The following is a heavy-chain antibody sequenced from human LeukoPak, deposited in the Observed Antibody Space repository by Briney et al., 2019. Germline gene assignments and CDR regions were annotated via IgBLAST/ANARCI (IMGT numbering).Heavy chain of an antibody. CDR2: IFTSGST. CDR1: GGSISNYY. V-gene: IGHV4-4*07. D-gene: IGHD1-26*01. Sequence: PSETLSLTCIVSGGSISNYYWSWLRQPAGQGLELIGRIFTSGSTNYNPSLQSRVTISVDQSKNQFSLKLSSVTAADTAIYYCAREPRRFSGYFDYWGQGSLVTVSS. CDR3: AREPRRFSGYFDY. J-gene: IGHJ4*02.